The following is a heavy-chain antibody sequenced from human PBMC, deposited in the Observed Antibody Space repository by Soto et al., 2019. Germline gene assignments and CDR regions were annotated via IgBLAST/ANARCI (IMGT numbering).Heavy chain of an antibody. V-gene: IGHV1-18*01. CDR1: GYTITSYG. CDR3: GRNLEKGFSDGFDI. Sequence: GTPVELSSKASGYTITSYGISSARQAPGQGLEWMGWISAYNGNTNYAQKLQGRVTMTTDTSTSTAYMELRILRSDATALFYSGRNLEKGFSDGFDIWGQRTMGTGSS. CDR2: ISAYNGNT. J-gene: IGHJ3*02.